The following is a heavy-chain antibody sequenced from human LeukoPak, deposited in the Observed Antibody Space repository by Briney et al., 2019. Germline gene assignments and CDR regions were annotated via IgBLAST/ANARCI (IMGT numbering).Heavy chain of an antibody. CDR2: IYHSGST. D-gene: IGHD6-19*01. Sequence: SETLSLTCTVSGGSISSGGYYWSWVRQPPGKGLEWIGYIYHSGSTYYNPSLKSRVTISVDRSKNQFSLKLSSVTAADTAVYYCARDREYSSGWTPGNYYYYMDVWGKGTTVTVSS. J-gene: IGHJ6*03. CDR3: ARDREYSSGWTPGNYYYYMDV. V-gene: IGHV4-30-2*01. CDR1: GGSISSGGYY.